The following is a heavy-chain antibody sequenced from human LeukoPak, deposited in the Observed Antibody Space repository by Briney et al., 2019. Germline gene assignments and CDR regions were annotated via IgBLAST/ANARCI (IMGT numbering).Heavy chain of an antibody. CDR2: MYLSGTT. V-gene: IGHV4-4*02. CDR3: AGLEGRYSAGLYYYFDY. CDR1: GGSISSINL. D-gene: IGHD6-19*01. Sequence: SETLSLTCAVSGGSISSINLWSWVRQPPGKGLEWIGEMYLSGTTHYNPSLKSRVTISIDKSRNQLSLELSSVTAADTAVYYCAGLEGRYSAGLYYYFDYWGQGILVTVSS. J-gene: IGHJ4*02.